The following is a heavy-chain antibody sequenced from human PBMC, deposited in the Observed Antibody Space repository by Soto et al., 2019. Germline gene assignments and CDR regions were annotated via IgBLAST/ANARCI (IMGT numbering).Heavy chain of an antibody. V-gene: IGHV3-21*01. CDR1: GFTFSSYS. CDR3: ARERHCSSTSCYAIIDY. Sequence: GGSLRVSCAASGFTFSSYSMNWVRQAPGKGLEWVSSISSSSSYIYYADSVKGRFTISRDNAKNSLYLQMNSLRAEDTAVYYCARERHCSSTSCYAIIDYWGQGTLVTVSS. D-gene: IGHD2-2*01. CDR2: ISSSSSYI. J-gene: IGHJ4*02.